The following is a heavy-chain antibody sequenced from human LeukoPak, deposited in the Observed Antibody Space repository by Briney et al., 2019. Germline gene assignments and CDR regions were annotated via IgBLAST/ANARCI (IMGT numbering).Heavy chain of an antibody. CDR3: ARGTYSSGS. CDR1: GGTFSSYT. D-gene: IGHD6-19*01. V-gene: IGHV1-69*13. CDR2: IILILGTA. J-gene: IGHJ4*02. Sequence: ASVKVSCKASGGTFSSYTISWVRQAPGQGLEWMGGIILILGTANYAQKFQGRVTITADESTSTAYMELSNLRSEDTAVYYCARGTYSSGSWGQGTLVTVSS.